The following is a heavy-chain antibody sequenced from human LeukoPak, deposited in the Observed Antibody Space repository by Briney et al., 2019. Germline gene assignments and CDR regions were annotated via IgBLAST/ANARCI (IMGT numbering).Heavy chain of an antibody. CDR2: IGSSSSYT. CDR3: ARGFYDSSGYFYYFDY. Sequence: GGSLRLSCAASGFTFSDYYMSWIRQAPGKGLEWVSYIGSSSSYTNYADSVKGRFTISRDNAKNSLYLQMNSLRAEDTAVYYCARGFYDSSGYFYYFDYWGQGTLVTVSS. CDR1: GFTFSDYY. J-gene: IGHJ4*02. D-gene: IGHD3-22*01. V-gene: IGHV3-11*06.